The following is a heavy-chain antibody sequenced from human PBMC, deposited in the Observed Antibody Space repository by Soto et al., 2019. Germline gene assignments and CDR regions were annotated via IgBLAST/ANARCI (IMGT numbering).Heavy chain of an antibody. Sequence: PGGSLRLSCAASGFTFNIYSMNWVRQAPGKGLEWVSYISQNGNSTYYADSVKGRFTISRDNAKNSLYLQMNSLRAEDTAVYYCAKDNVVPAALDYYYGMDVWGQGTTVTVSS. CDR1: GFTFNIYS. CDR2: ISQNGNST. D-gene: IGHD2-2*01. J-gene: IGHJ6*02. CDR3: AKDNVVPAALDYYYGMDV. V-gene: IGHV3-48*04.